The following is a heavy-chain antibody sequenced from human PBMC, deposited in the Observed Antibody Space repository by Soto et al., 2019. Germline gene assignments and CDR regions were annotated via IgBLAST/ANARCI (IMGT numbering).Heavy chain of an antibody. CDR1: GYTFTDCW. J-gene: IGHJ6*02. D-gene: IGHD4-4*01. CDR3: ARQFSNFRYYYYAMDG. V-gene: IGHV5-51*01. Sequence: GESLKVSCKGSGYTFTDCWIGWVRQLPGKGLEWMGIIYPGDSDTRYSPSFQGHVTITVDKSTNTAYLQWNTLRASDTAMYYCARQFSNFRYYYYAMDGWGQGPTVIVSS. CDR2: IYPGDSDT.